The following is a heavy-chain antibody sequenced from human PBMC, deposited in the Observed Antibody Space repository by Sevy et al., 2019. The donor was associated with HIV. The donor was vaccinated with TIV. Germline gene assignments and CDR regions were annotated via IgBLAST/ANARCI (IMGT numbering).Heavy chain of an antibody. D-gene: IGHD5-18*01. CDR1: GFTFSSYS. CDR3: AREQLWTRDHYFDY. CDR2: ISSSSSYI. Sequence: GGSLRLSCAASGFTFSSYSMNWVRQAPGKGLEWVSSISSSSSYIYYADSVKGRFTISRDNAKNSLYLQMNSLRAEDTAVYYCAREQLWTRDHYFDYWGQGTLVTVSS. V-gene: IGHV3-21*01. J-gene: IGHJ4*02.